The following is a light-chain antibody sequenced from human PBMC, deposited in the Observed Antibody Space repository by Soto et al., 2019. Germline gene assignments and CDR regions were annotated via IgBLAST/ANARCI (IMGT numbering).Light chain of an antibody. J-gene: IGLJ1*01. CDR2: EVN. CDR3: SSFASNHTYV. CDR1: SSDVAFYNH. Sequence: QSALTQPASVSGSPGQSITISCTGTSSDVAFYNHVSWYQQHPGKAPKLLIYEVNNRPSGVSHRFSGSKSGNTASLTISGLQAEDEADYYCSSFASNHTYVFGTGTKSPS. V-gene: IGLV2-14*01.